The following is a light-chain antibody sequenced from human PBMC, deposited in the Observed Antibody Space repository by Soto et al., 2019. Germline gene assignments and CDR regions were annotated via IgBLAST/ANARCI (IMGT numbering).Light chain of an antibody. CDR1: SSDVGSYNL. J-gene: IGLJ1*01. CDR3: CSHAGSSTFYV. V-gene: IGLV2-23*02. Sequence: HSVLTQPASVSGSPGQSITISCTGTSSDVGSYNLVSWYQQHPGKAPKLMIYEVSKRPSGVSNRFSGSKSGNTASLTISGLQAEDEADYYCCSHAGSSTFYVFGTGTKVTVL. CDR2: EVS.